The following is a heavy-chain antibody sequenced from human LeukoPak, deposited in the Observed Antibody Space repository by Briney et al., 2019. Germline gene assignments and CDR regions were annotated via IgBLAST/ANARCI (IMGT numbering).Heavy chain of an antibody. Sequence: SETLSLTCTVSGGSISSYYWSWIRQPPGKGLEWIGYTYYSGSTNYNPSLKSRVTISVDTSKNQFSLKLSSVTAADTAVYYCARAYGITMVHYGMDVWGQGTTVTVSS. CDR1: GGSISSYY. J-gene: IGHJ6*02. CDR2: TYYSGST. V-gene: IGHV4-59*01. CDR3: ARAYGITMVHYGMDV. D-gene: IGHD3-10*01.